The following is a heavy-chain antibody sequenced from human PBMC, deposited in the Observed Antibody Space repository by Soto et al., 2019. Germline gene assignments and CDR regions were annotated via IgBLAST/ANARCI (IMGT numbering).Heavy chain of an antibody. D-gene: IGHD3-16*01. J-gene: IGHJ5*02. V-gene: IGHV1-18*01. Sequence: AEEVTCKASGYTFTSYGISWVRQAPGQGLEWMGWISAYNGNTNYAQKLQGRVTMTTDTSTSTAYMELRSLRSDDTAVYYCARSWASYGWFDPWGQGTLVTVSS. CDR2: ISAYNGNT. CDR3: ARSWASYGWFDP. CDR1: GYTFTSYG.